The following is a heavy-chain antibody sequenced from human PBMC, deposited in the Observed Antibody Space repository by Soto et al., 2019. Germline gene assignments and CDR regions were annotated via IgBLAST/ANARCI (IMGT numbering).Heavy chain of an antibody. Sequence: SETLSLTCTVSGGSISSSSYYWGWIRQPPGKGLEWIGSIYYSGSTYYNPSLKSRVTISVDTSKNQFSLKLSSVTAADTAVYYCATTTRMVRGVIIGRVFDPWGQGTLVTVSS. CDR3: ATTTRMVRGVIIGRVFDP. V-gene: IGHV4-39*01. J-gene: IGHJ5*02. CDR1: GGSISSSSYY. CDR2: IYYSGST. D-gene: IGHD3-10*01.